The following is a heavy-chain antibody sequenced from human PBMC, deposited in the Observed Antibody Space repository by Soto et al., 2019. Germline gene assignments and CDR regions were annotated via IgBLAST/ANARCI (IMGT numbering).Heavy chain of an antibody. J-gene: IGHJ3*01. V-gene: IGHV1-2*04. CDR2: LSPYNGAT. CDR1: GYTFTDYY. Sequence: HVQLVQSGAEVKKPGASLRVSCKASGYTFTDYYIHWVRQAPGQGLQWMGWLSPYNGATTYAQKCQDWAPMTRDPSISTAYLDLSRLPSGDTAVYYCARAQELRSFDWSWGGGAVDVWGQGTMVTASS. D-gene: IGHD3-9*01. CDR3: ARAQELRSFDWSWGGGAVDV.